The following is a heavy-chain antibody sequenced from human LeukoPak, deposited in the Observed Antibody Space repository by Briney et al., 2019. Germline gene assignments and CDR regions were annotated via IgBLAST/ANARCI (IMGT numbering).Heavy chain of an antibody. CDR2: TSGSGGIT. D-gene: IGHD6-19*01. Sequence: GGSLRLSCVVSGLTFSSYSMSWVRQAPGKGLEWVSGTSGSGGITYYADSVKGRFTVSRDNSKNTLYLHMNSLRAEDTAVYYCAKLPVIAVAGSFDYWGQGTLVTVSS. J-gene: IGHJ4*02. CDR1: GLTFSSYS. V-gene: IGHV3-23*01. CDR3: AKLPVIAVAGSFDY.